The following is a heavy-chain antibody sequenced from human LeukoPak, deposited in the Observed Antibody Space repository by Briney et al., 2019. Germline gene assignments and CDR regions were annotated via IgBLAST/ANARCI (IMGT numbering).Heavy chain of an antibody. CDR3: TTDRGIAVRPMFND. J-gene: IGHJ4*02. CDR1: GFPFSSNS. D-gene: IGHD6-19*01. CDR2: ITSSSRYI. Sequence: KAGGSLRLSCEASGFPFSSNSMSWVRQARGKGLEWVSSITSSSRYIYYADSVKGRFTISRDNANNSLYLQMSSLRVEDSAVYYCTTDRGIAVRPMFNDWGQGTRVTVSS. V-gene: IGHV3-21*03.